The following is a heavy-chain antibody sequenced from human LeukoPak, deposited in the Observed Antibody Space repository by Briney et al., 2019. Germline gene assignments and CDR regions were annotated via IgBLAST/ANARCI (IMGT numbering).Heavy chain of an antibody. J-gene: IGHJ4*02. D-gene: IGHD3-10*01. CDR2: ISGSGGST. Sequence: PGGSLRLSCAASGFTFSSYAMSWVRQAPGKGLEWVSAISGSGGSTYYADSVKGRFTISRDNSKNTLYLQMDSLRAEDTAVYYCAKDFSWFGEFFDYWGQGTLVTVSS. CDR3: AKDFSWFGEFFDY. CDR1: GFTFSSYA. V-gene: IGHV3-23*01.